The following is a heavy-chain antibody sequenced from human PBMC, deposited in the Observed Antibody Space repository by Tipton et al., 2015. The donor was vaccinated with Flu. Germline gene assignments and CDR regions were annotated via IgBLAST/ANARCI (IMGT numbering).Heavy chain of an antibody. D-gene: IGHD3-10*01. CDR3: ARDRSGSSSYYGAFDI. Sequence: TLSLTCTVSGGSINSGSYYWSWIRQPVGQGLQWIGRIYTSGSTNYNFSLNSRVTISVDTSKNQFYLRLTSVTAADTAIYYCARDRSGSSSYYGAFDIWGQGTMVNVSS. CDR1: GGSINSGSYY. J-gene: IGHJ3*02. V-gene: IGHV4-61*02. CDR2: IYTSGST.